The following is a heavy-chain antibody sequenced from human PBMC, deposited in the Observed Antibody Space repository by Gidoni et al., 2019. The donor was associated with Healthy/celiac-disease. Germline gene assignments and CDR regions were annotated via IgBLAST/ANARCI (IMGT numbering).Heavy chain of an antibody. J-gene: IGHJ6*02. CDR3: ARDSGTWIQLWFLGMDV. CDR1: GFTFSSYA. CDR2: ISYDGSNK. Sequence: QVQLVESGGGVVQPGRSLRLSCAASGFTFSSYAMHWVRQAPGKGLEWVAVISYDGSNKYYADSVKGRFTISRDNSKNTLYLQMNSLRAEDTAVYYCARDSGTWIQLWFLGMDVWGQGTTVTVSS. D-gene: IGHD5-18*01. V-gene: IGHV3-30*01.